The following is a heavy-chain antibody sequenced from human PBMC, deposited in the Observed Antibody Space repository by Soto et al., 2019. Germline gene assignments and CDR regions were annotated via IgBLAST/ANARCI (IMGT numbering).Heavy chain of an antibody. V-gene: IGHV4-59*01. CDR3: ARGDRIAAPWWFDS. CDR1: GGSISSYY. Sequence: SETLSLTCTVSGGSISSYYWSWIRQPPGKGLEWIGYIYYSGSTNYNPSLKSRVTISVDTSKNQFSLKLSSVTAADTAVYYCARGDRIAAPWWFDSWGKGTLVTVSS. J-gene: IGHJ5*01. CDR2: IYYSGST. D-gene: IGHD6-6*01.